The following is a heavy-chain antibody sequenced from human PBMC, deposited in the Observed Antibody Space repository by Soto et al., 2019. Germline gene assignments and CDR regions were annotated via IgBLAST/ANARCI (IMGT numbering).Heavy chain of an antibody. CDR1: GGSVRHGY. CDR3: ARSYYDSTGFAVDP. Sequence: SETLSLTWNVSGGSVRHGYWSCILQPPGKALEWIGFMYFGGSFNYNPSLTSRATISVETSKNQFSMKLTSVTASDTAVYYCARSYYDSTGFAVDPWGQGTLVTVSS. CDR2: MYFGGSF. V-gene: IGHV4-59*02. D-gene: IGHD3-22*01. J-gene: IGHJ5*02.